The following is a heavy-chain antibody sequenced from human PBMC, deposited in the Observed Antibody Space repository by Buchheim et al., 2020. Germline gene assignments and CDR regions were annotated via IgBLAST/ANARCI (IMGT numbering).Heavy chain of an antibody. CDR3: AKEMVTMIVVRTYYFDY. Sequence: QVQLVESGGGVVQPGRSLRLSCAASGFTFSSYGMHWVRQAPGKGLEWVAVISYDGSNKYYADSVKGRFTISRDNSKNTLYLQMNSLRAEDTAVYYCAKEMVTMIVVRTYYFDYWGQGTL. J-gene: IGHJ4*02. CDR2: ISYDGSNK. CDR1: GFTFSSYG. D-gene: IGHD3-22*01. V-gene: IGHV3-30*18.